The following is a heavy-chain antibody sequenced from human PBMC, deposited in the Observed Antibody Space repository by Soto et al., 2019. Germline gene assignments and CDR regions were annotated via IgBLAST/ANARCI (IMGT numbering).Heavy chain of an antibody. CDR2: IKHDGRVQ. CDR1: VFTFSVYW. D-gene: IGHD4-4*01. J-gene: IGHJ4*02. V-gene: IGHV3-7*03. CDR3: ARAPYSNAWYRFDL. Sequence: PWGALLLGCESSVFTFSVYWMDWVRQAPGKGLEWVADIKHDGRVQYYVDSVKGRLTISRDNAKKQLYLQMDGLRAEDTALYYCARAPYSNAWYRFDLWGQGTMVTVSS.